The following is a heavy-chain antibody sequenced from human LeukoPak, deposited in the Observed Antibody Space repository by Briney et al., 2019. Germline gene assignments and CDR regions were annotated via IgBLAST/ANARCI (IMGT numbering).Heavy chain of an antibody. V-gene: IGHV1-2*06. CDR3: AREEWELSDAFDI. Sequence: ASVKVSCKASGYTFTGYYMHWVRQAPGQGLEWMGRINPNSGGTNYAQKFQGRVTMTRDTSTSTVYMELSSLRSEDTAVYYCAREEWELSDAFDIWGQGTMVTVSS. CDR1: GYTFTGYY. J-gene: IGHJ3*02. D-gene: IGHD1-26*01. CDR2: INPNSGGT.